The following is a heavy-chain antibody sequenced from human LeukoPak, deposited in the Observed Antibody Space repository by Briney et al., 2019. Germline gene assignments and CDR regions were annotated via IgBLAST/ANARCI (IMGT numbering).Heavy chain of an antibody. CDR1: GFTFSSYA. J-gene: IGHJ4*02. CDR2: ISNSGGSA. CDR3: AKDRSSTWYYFDY. Sequence: GGSLRLSCAASGFTFSSYAMSWVRQAPGKGLKWVSGISNSGGSAYYADSVKRRFTISRDNSKNTLYLQMNSLRAEDTAIYYCAKDRSSTWYYFDYWGQGTLVTVSS. D-gene: IGHD6-13*01. V-gene: IGHV3-23*01.